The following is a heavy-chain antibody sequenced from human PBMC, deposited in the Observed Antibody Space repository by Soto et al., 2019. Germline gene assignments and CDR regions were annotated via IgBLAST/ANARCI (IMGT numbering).Heavy chain of an antibody. V-gene: IGHV3-23*01. CDR1: GFTFSSYA. J-gene: IGHJ6*02. CDR2: ISGSGGST. Sequence: SLRLSCAASGFTFSSYAMSWVRQAPGKGLEWVSAISGSGGSTYYADSVKGRFTISRDNSKNTLYLQMNSLRAEDTAVYYCAKVRGVIITVIYYYGMDVWGQGTTVTVSS. D-gene: IGHD3-10*01. CDR3: AKVRGVIITVIYYYGMDV.